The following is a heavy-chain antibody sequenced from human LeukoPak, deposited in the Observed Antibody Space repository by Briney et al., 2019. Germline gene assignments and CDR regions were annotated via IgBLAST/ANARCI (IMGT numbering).Heavy chain of an antibody. V-gene: IGHV3-30*02. CDR2: IRYDGSNP. Sequence: GGSLRLSCAASGFTFSSYSMNWVRQAPGKGLEWVAFIRYDGSNPYYADSVQDRFTISRDNSKNTLYLQMNSLRSEDTAVYYCARLGYSYGYASWGQGTLVTVSS. CDR1: GFTFSSYS. D-gene: IGHD5-18*01. CDR3: ARLGYSYGYAS. J-gene: IGHJ5*02.